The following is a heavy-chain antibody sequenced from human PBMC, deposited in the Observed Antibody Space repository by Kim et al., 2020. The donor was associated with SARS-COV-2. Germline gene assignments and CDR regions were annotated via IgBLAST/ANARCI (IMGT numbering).Heavy chain of an antibody. CDR2: TYYRTKWSN. CDR3: ARERVAAAGRVFDY. J-gene: IGHJ4*02. D-gene: IGHD6-13*01. V-gene: IGHV6-1*01. Sequence: SPTLSLTCAMSGDRVSSNSAVWNWLRQFPSRGLEWLGRTYYRTKWSNDYAVSEKSRITINPDTSKNQFSLQLNSVTPEDTAVYYCARERVAAAGRVFDYWGQGTLVTVSS. CDR1: GDRVSSNSAV.